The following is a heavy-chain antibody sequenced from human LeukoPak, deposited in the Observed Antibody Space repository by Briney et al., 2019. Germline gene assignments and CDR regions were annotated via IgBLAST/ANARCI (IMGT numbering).Heavy chain of an antibody. V-gene: IGHV3-20*04. J-gene: IGHJ4*02. CDR2: INWNGGST. Sequence: PGGSLRLSCAASGFTFDDYGMSWVRQAPGKGLEWVSGINWNGGSTGYADSVKGRFTISRDNAKNSLYLQMNSLRVDDTAEYYCARANGDYYDSRDHFDNWGQGTLVTVSS. CDR3: ARANGDYYDSRDHFDN. CDR1: GFTFDDYG. D-gene: IGHD3-22*01.